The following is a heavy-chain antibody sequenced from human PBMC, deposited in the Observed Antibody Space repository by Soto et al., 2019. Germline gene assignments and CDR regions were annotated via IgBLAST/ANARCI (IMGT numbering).Heavy chain of an antibody. CDR3: ATEDLRGVEVAGRMDV. V-gene: IGHV1-69*13. D-gene: IGHD6-19*01. CDR2: IIPIFGTA. J-gene: IGHJ6*02. Sequence: SVKVSCKASGGTFSSYAVSWVRQAPGQGLEWMGGIIPIFGTANYAQKFQGRVTITADESTSTAYMELSSLRSEDTAVYYCATEDLRGVEVAGRMDVWGQGTTVTVSS. CDR1: GGTFSSYA.